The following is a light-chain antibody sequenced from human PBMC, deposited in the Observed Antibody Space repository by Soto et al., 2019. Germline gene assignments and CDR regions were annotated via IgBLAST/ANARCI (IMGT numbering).Light chain of an antibody. V-gene: IGLV2-14*02. Sequence: QSALTQPASVSGSPGQSITISCTGTSSDVGRYNIVSWYQQHPGKAPKLMIYEGSKRPSGVSNRFSGSTSGNTASLTISGLQAEDETDYFCSLYSSNGSLIFGPGTKVTV. CDR1: SSDVGRYNI. CDR3: SLYSSNGSLI. CDR2: EGS. J-gene: IGLJ1*01.